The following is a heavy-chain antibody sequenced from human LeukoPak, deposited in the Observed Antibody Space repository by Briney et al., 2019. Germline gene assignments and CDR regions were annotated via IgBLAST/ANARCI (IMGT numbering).Heavy chain of an antibody. D-gene: IGHD1-26*01. V-gene: IGHV3-23*01. CDR3: ARGGSYLSAFDI. J-gene: IGHJ3*02. CDR1: GFIFDDYA. CDR2: INGIGGGT. Sequence: GGSLRLSCEASGFIFDDYALHWVRLAPGKGLEWVSGINGIGGGTAYADSVKGRFTISRDNSKNTLYLQMNSLRAEDTAVYYCARGGSYLSAFDIWGQGTMVTVSS.